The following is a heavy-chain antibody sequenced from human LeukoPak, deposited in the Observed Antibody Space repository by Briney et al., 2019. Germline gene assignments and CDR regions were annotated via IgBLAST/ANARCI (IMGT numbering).Heavy chain of an antibody. CDR2: INPNSGAT. V-gene: IGHV1-2*02. J-gene: IGHJ5*02. CDR3: ARAGGRSWFDP. CDR1: GYSFNDKY. Sequence: ASVKVSCKASGYSFNDKYLHWVRQAPGQGLEWMGSINPNSGATNYAQKFQGRVTMTTDTSMSTAYMELSRLTSDDTAVYYCARAGGRSWFDPWGQGTLVTVSS.